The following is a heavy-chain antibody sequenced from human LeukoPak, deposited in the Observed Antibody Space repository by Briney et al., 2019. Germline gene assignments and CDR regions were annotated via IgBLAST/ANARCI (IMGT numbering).Heavy chain of an antibody. CDR3: ARIRADSSGYYYKYFDF. J-gene: IGHJ4*02. CDR2: ISSGGGTI. D-gene: IGHD3-22*01. Sequence: PGGSLRLSCVVSGFTFSIYEMNWVRQAPGKGLEWVSYISSGGGTIYYADSVKGRFTISRDNAKNSPYLQMNSLRAEDTAVYYCARIRADSSGYYYKYFDFWGQGTLVTVSS. CDR1: GFTFSIYE. V-gene: IGHV3-48*03.